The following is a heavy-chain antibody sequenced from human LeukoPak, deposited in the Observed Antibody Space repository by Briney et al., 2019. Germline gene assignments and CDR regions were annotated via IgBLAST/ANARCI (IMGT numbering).Heavy chain of an antibody. CDR1: GFTFSSYA. V-gene: IGHV3-48*01. CDR2: ISSSGSTI. CDR3: ARVSSSSWVYYYYYMDV. Sequence: GGSLRLSCAASGFTFSSYAMSWVRQAPGKGLEWVSYISSSGSTIYYADSVKGRFTISRDKAKNSLYLQMNSLRAEDTAVYYCARVSSSSWVYYYYYMDVWGKGTTVTVSS. D-gene: IGHD6-13*01. J-gene: IGHJ6*03.